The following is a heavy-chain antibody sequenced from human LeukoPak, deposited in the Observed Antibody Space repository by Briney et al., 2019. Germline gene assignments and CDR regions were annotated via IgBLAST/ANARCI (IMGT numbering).Heavy chain of an antibody. CDR2: INSDGSST. D-gene: IGHD6-13*01. CDR1: GFTFSSYW. Sequence: PGGSLRLSCAASGFTFSSYWMHWVRQAPGKGLVWVSRINSDGSSTSYADSVKGRFTISRDNAKNTLYLQMNSLRAEDTAVYYCARHSSSWYLGYFDLWGRGTLVTVSS. V-gene: IGHV3-74*01. J-gene: IGHJ2*01. CDR3: ARHSSSWYLGYFDL.